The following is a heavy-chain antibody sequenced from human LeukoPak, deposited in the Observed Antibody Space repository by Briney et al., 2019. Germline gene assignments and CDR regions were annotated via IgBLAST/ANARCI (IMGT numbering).Heavy chain of an antibody. Sequence: GGSLRLSCAASGFVFSSNWVTWVRQAPGKGLEWVANIKQDGSEKYYVDSVKGRFTISRDNAKNSLYLQMNSLRAEDTAVYYCARGLRWVDYWGQGTLVTVSS. CDR3: ARGLRWVDY. D-gene: IGHD4-23*01. V-gene: IGHV3-7*04. CDR2: IKQDGSEK. J-gene: IGHJ4*02. CDR1: GFVFSSNW.